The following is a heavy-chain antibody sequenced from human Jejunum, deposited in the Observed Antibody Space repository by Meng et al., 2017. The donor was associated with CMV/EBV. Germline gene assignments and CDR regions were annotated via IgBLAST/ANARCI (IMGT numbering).Heavy chain of an antibody. V-gene: IGHV3-73*01. D-gene: IGHD2-2*01. CDR1: FSEST. Sequence: FSESTMPWVRQASGTGLEWVGHIRIKANTYATAYAASVKGRFTISRDDSSSTTYLQLSSVKADDTAVYYCVAPSCSSTNCYAADFWGQGTLVTVSS. CDR3: VAPSCSSTNCYAADF. J-gene: IGHJ4*02. CDR2: IRIKANTYAT.